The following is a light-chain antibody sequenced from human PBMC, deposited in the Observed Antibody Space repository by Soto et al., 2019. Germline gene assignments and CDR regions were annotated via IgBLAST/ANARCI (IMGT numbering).Light chain of an antibody. Sequence: EIVLTQSPGTLSLSPGERVTLSCRASQSVSSSYLAWYQQKLGQAPRLLIYGASSRDTGIPDRFSGSGSGTDFTLTISRLEPEDFAVYYCQQYGSSPLTFGGGTKVEIK. CDR3: QQYGSSPLT. V-gene: IGKV3-20*01. J-gene: IGKJ4*01. CDR2: GAS. CDR1: QSVSSSY.